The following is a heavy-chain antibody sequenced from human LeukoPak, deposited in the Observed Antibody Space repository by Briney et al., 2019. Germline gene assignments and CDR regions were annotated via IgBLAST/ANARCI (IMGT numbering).Heavy chain of an antibody. CDR3: ARPKRGLWGAFDI. V-gene: IGHV3-30*03. CDR1: GFTFSSYG. Sequence: RGSLRLSCAASGFTFSSYGIHWVRQAPGKGLEWVALISYDGSNEYYADSVKGRFTISRDNSKNTLYLQMNSLRAEDTAVYYCARPKRGLWGAFDIWGQGTMVTVSS. CDR2: ISYDGSNE. J-gene: IGHJ3*02. D-gene: IGHD3-16*01.